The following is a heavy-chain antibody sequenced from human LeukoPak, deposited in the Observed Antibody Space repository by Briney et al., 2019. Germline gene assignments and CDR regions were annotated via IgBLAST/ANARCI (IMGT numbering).Heavy chain of an antibody. J-gene: IGHJ4*02. V-gene: IGHV3-48*01. CDR3: AGDGGDFGVVTLPFDY. Sequence: GGSLRLSCAASGFTFSSYSMNWVRQAPGKGLEWISYISSSSSTIYYADSVKGRFTISRDNAKNSLYLQMNSLRAEDTAVYYCAGDGGDFGVVTLPFDYWGQGTLVTVSS. CDR2: ISSSSSTI. D-gene: IGHD3-3*01. CDR1: GFTFSSYS.